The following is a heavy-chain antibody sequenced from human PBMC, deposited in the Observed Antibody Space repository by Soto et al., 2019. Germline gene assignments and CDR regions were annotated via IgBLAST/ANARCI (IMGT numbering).Heavy chain of an antibody. D-gene: IGHD3-16*01. Sequence: PSETLSLTCTVSGGSISSYYWSWIRQPPGKGLEWIGYIYYSGSTNYNPSLKSRVTISVDTSKSQFSLKLRSVTAADTAVYSCTRGLHPLLSFFAYGGQGTLVTVSS. V-gene: IGHV4-59*01. J-gene: IGHJ4*02. CDR1: GGSISSYY. CDR3: TRGLHPLLSFFAY. CDR2: IYYSGST.